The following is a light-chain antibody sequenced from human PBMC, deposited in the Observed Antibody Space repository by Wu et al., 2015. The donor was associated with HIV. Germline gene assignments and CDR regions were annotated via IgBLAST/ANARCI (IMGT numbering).Light chain of an antibody. CDR1: QSVSIN. Sequence: EIVLTQSPATLSLSPGERATLSCRASQSVSINLAWYQLKPGQAPRLLISGTSTRATGIPARFSGSGSGTEFTLTINRLEPEDFALYYCQLSGSSPRYSFGQGTNLEIK. CDR3: QLSGSSPRYS. CDR2: GTS. J-gene: IGKJ2*03. V-gene: IGKV3-20*01.